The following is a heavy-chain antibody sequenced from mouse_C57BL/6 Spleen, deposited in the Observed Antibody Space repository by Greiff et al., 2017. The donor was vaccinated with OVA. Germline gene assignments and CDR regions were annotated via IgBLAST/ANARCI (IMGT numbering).Heavy chain of an antibody. CDR2: IHPNSGST. D-gene: IGHD2-3*01. CDR1: GYTFTSYW. J-gene: IGHJ3*01. CDR3: ASYDGSFFAY. V-gene: IGHV1-64*01. Sequence: VQLQQPGAELVKPGASVKLSCKASGYTFTSYWMHWVKQRPGQGLEWIGMIHPNSGSTNYNEKFKSKATLTVDKSSSTAYMQLSSLTSEDSAVYYCASYDGSFFAYWGQGTLVTVSA.